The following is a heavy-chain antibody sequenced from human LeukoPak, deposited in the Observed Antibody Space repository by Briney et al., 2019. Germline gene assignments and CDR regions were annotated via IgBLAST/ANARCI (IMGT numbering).Heavy chain of an antibody. D-gene: IGHD3-10*01. V-gene: IGHV4-30-4*07. J-gene: IGHJ4*02. CDR1: GGSISSGGYS. Sequence: SETLSLTCAVSGGSISSGGYSWSWIRQPPGKGLEWIGYIYYSGSTYYNPSLKSRVTISVDTSKNQFSQKLSSVTAADTAVYYCARRGVRGVPFDYWGQGTLVTVSS. CDR2: IYYSGST. CDR3: ARRGVRGVPFDY.